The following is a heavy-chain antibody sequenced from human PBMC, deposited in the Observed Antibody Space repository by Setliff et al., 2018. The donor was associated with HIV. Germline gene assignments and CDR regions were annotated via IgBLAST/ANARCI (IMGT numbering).Heavy chain of an antibody. CDR2: IYHTGST. V-gene: IGHV4-39*01. Sequence: PSETLSLTCTVSGGSINSTSYYWGWIRQPPGNGLEWIGSIYHTGSTYYKPSLKSRVTISVDTSKNQFSLRLSSVAAGDTAVYYCARGRYRSRWYASDHYYIDVWGKGTTVTVSS. J-gene: IGHJ6*03. CDR3: ARGRYRSRWYASDHYYIDV. CDR1: GGSINSTSYY. D-gene: IGHD6-13*01.